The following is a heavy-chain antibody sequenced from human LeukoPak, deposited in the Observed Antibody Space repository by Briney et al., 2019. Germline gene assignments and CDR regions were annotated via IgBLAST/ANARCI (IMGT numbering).Heavy chain of an antibody. J-gene: IGHJ5*02. CDR3: TSIAVAA. Sequence: GGSLRLSCAASGFTFSNAWMSWVRQAPGKGLEWVGHIKSKTDGGTTDYAAPVKGRFTISRDDSKNTLYLQMNSLKTEDTAVYYCTSIAVAAWGQGTLVTVSS. CDR2: IKSKTDGGTT. V-gene: IGHV3-15*01. CDR1: GFTFSNAW. D-gene: IGHD6-19*01.